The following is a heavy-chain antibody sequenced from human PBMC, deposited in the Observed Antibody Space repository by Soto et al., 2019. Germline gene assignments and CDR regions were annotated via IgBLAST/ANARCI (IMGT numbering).Heavy chain of an antibody. CDR3: AITKDETLYFEY. V-gene: IGHV4-39*01. J-gene: IGHJ4*02. CDR2: IHYSGST. D-gene: IGHD2-15*01. Sequence: QLQLQESGPGLVKPSETLSLTCTVSGDSISITSYYWGWVRQPPGKGLEWIGSIHYSGSTNYNPSLQSRVTLSGDASKKQFSLKLRSVTAADTAVYYFAITKDETLYFEYWGQGTLVTVSS. CDR1: GDSISITSYY.